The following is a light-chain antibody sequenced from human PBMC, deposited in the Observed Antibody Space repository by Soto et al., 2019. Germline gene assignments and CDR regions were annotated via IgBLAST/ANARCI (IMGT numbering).Light chain of an antibody. V-gene: IGKV3-11*01. Sequence: EIVLTQSPATVSLSPGDRATLSCRASQSVSSYFAWYQQKPGQAPRLLIYDTSNRATGIPARFSGSGSGTDFTLSISSLEPEDFAVYYCQQRADWPLTFGQGNRVEIK. CDR2: DTS. J-gene: IGKJ1*01. CDR1: QSVSSY. CDR3: QQRADWPLT.